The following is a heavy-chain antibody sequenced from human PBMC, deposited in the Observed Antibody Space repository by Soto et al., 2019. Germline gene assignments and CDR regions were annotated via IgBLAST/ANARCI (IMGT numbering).Heavy chain of an antibody. Sequence: GGSLRLSCAASGFTFSSYAMHWVRQAPGKGLEWVAVISYDGSNKYYADSVKCRFTISRDNSKNTLYLQMNSLRAEDTAVYYGARDWRGSHDAFDIWGQVTMVTVSS. D-gene: IGHD1-26*01. J-gene: IGHJ3*02. CDR2: ISYDGSNK. CDR3: ARDWRGSHDAFDI. CDR1: GFTFSSYA. V-gene: IGHV3-30-3*01.